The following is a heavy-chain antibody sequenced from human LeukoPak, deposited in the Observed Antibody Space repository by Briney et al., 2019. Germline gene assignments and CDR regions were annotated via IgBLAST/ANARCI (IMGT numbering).Heavy chain of an antibody. CDR1: GYYFATYW. V-gene: IGHV5-51*01. D-gene: IGHD6-19*01. J-gene: IGHJ4*02. CDR2: IYPGDSDI. CDR3: ARRGGSALYGVFDY. Sequence: GESLKISCKGSGYYFATYWIGWVRQLPGKGLECMAIIYPGDSDIRYSPSFQGQVTVSADKSISTAYLQWSSLKASDTAMYYCARRGGSALYGVFDYWGQGNLVIVSS.